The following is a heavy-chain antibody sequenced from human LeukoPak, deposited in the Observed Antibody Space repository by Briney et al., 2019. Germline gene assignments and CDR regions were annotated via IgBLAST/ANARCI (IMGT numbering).Heavy chain of an antibody. CDR1: GFTFSSYS. D-gene: IGHD6-13*01. V-gene: IGHV3-21*01. Sequence: GGFLRLSCAASGFTFSSYSMNWVRQAPGKGLEWVSSISSSSSYIYYADSVKGRFTISRDNAKNSLYLQMNSLRAEDTAVYYCAREQQPYYFDYWGQGTLVTVSS. CDR3: AREQQPYYFDY. CDR2: ISSSSSYI. J-gene: IGHJ4*02.